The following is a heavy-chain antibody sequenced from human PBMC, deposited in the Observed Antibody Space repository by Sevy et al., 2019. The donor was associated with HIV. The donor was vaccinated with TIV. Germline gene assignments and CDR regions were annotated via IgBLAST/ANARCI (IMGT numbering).Heavy chain of an antibody. J-gene: IGHJ4*02. CDR2: ISDGGTVT. V-gene: IGHV3-23*01. Sequence: GGSLRLSCVVSGFTFSRYAMNWVRQAPGKGLEWVAGISDGGTVTYYAESVKGRFTMSRDTSKNTVYVEMNSLRAEDTAVYYCARSPGIAAAGTVPTDWGQGTLVTVSS. CDR3: ARSPGIAAAGTVPTD. CDR1: GFTFSRYA. D-gene: IGHD6-13*01.